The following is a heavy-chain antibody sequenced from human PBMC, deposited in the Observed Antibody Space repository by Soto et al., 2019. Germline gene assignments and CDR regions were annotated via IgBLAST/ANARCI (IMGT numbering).Heavy chain of an antibody. J-gene: IGHJ4*02. CDR3: AKGPIFGVENIYDY. CDR2: MSGSGGTA. Sequence: EVQLLGSGGGLVQPGGSLRLSCAASGFTFSSYAMSWVRQAPGKGLEWVSGMSGSGGTAYYRDSGKGRFTISRDNSKQTLYLQMNSLRAEDTALYYCAKGPIFGVENIYDYWGQGTLFTVSS. V-gene: IGHV3-23*01. CDR1: GFTFSSYA. D-gene: IGHD3-3*01.